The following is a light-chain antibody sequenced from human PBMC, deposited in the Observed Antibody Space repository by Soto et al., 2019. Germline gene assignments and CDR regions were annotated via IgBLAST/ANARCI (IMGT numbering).Light chain of an antibody. CDR3: QRYDDSVT. CDR2: GAS. J-gene: IGKJ5*01. V-gene: IGKV3-20*01. Sequence: EVVLTQSPGTVSLSPLGIGAVSVMASQSVSSNYLAWYQQKPGQAPRLLIYGASSRATGIPDRFSGSGSGTDFTLTISRLESEDFAVYYCQRYDDSVTFGQGTRLEI. CDR1: QSVSSNY.